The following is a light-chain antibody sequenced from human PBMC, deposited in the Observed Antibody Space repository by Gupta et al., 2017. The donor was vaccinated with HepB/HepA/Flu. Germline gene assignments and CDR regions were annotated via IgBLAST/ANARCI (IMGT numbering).Light chain of an antibody. V-gene: IGKV3-20*01. Sequence: DIVLPQSPGTLSLSPGERATLSCRASQSISSSFLVWYQQKPGQAPRLLIYSASTRASGIPDRFSGSGSGTDFTISISGLEPEDFAVYYCQQYGNSPRITFGQGTRLEIK. CDR1: QSISSSF. CDR3: QQYGNSPRIT. J-gene: IGKJ5*01. CDR2: SAS.